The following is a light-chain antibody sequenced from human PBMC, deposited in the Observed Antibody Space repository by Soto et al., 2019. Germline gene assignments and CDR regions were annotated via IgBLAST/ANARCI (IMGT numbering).Light chain of an antibody. CDR3: QQYDNLPLT. CDR2: GGS. J-gene: IGKJ4*01. V-gene: IGKV3D-15*01. Sequence: EIVMTQSPATLSVFLGEGVTLSCRASQHLHNNVAWYQHKPGQAPRLLLYGGSTRASGIPPRFSGTWTGTEFTLSISSLQSEDFATYYCQQYDNLPLTFGGGTKEDIK. CDR1: QHLHNN.